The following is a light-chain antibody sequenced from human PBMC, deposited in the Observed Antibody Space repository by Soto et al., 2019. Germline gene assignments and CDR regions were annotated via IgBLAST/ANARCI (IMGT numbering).Light chain of an antibody. J-gene: IGKJ4*01. CDR3: QQYYNWPPLT. V-gene: IGKV3-15*01. Sequence: EIVMTQSPATLSVSPGERVTLSCRASQGISSKLAWYQQKPGQAPRLLIYDASTRATGIPARFSGSGSGTEFTLTISSLQSEDFAVYYCQQYYNWPPLTFGGGTKVEIK. CDR2: DAS. CDR1: QGISSK.